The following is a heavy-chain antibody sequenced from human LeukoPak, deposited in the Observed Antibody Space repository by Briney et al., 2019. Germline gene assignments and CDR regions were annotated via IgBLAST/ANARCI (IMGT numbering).Heavy chain of an antibody. Sequence: ASETLSLTCTVSGGSISSSSYYWGWIRQPPGKGLEWIGSIYYSGSTYYNPSLKSRVTISVDTSKNQFSLKLSSVTAADTAVYYCARVLGYSSSWYSGYYYYYMDVWGKGTTVTISS. V-gene: IGHV4-39*01. J-gene: IGHJ6*03. CDR1: GGSISSSSYY. CDR2: IYYSGST. D-gene: IGHD6-13*01. CDR3: ARVLGYSSSWYSGYYYYYMDV.